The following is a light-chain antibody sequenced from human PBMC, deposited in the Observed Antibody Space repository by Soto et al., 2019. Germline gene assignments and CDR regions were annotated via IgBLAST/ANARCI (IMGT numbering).Light chain of an antibody. CDR1: RGDIGNYNL. V-gene: IGLV2-23*01. CDR3: CSYAGSDNMV. J-gene: IGLJ2*01. CDR2: EGS. Sequence: QPVLTQPASVSGSPGQSITISCSGTRGDIGNYNLVSWYQQRPGKVPKLIIYEGSKRPSGVSNRFSGSKSGNTASLTISGLQAEDEAEYYCCSYAGSDNMVFGGGTKVTVL.